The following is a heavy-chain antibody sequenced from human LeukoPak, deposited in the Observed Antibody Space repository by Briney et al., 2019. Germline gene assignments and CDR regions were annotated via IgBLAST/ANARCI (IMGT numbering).Heavy chain of an antibody. D-gene: IGHD5-18*01. J-gene: IGHJ4*02. CDR1: GYTFTSYG. CDR3: ARDSRFTVDTAMVRAQSIDY. CDR2: ISAYNGNT. V-gene: IGHV1-18*01. Sequence: ASVKVSCKASGYTFTSYGISWARQAPGQGLEWMGWISAYNGNTNYAQKLQGRVTMTTDTSTSTAYMELRSLRSDDTAVYYCARDSRFTVDTAMVRAQSIDYWGQGTLVTVSS.